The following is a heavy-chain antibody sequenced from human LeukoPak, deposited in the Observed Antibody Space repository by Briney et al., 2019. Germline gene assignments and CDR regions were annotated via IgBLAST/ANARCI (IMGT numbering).Heavy chain of an antibody. CDR3: VRDGVGAPPFDY. CDR1: GLTFDDYG. D-gene: IGHD1-26*01. J-gene: IGHJ4*02. Sequence: GGLRLSCAASGLTFDDYGKSWERQAQGKGMEWVSGINWNGGSTGYADSVKGRFTISRDNAKNSLYLQMNSLRAEDTAVYYCVRDGVGAPPFDYWGQGVLVTVSS. V-gene: IGHV3-20*04. CDR2: INWNGGST.